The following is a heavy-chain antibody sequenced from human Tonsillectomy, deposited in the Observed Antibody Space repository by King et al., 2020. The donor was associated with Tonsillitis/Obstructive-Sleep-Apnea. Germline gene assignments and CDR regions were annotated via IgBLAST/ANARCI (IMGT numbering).Heavy chain of an antibody. CDR2: INHSGNP. CDR3: ARGGSASDDY. CDR1: GGSFSCYF. D-gene: IGHD3-10*01. J-gene: IGHJ4*02. V-gene: IGHV4-34*01. Sequence: VQLQQWGAGLLKPSETLSLTCAVYGGSFSCYFWSGIPQPPGRWLGGIGEINHSGNPHYNPSLKSRVTISVDTSKNQVSLKLSPGTAADTAVYYCARGGSASDDYWGQGTLVTVSS.